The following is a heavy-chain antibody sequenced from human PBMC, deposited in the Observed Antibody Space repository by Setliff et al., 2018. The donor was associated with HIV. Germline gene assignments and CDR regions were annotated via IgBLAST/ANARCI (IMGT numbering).Heavy chain of an antibody. Sequence: SETLSLTCTVSGGSISSADYYWSWIRQPPGKGLEWIGYIYYSGNTYFNPALKSRITMSVDTSEDQFSLKMSSVTAADTAVYYCARDQKGYSYGYFDSWGQGT. D-gene: IGHD5-18*01. CDR3: ARDQKGYSYGYFDS. CDR1: GGSISSADYY. CDR2: IYYSGNT. J-gene: IGHJ4*02. V-gene: IGHV4-30-4*08.